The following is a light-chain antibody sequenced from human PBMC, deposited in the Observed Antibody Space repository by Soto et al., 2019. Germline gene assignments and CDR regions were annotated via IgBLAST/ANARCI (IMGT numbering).Light chain of an antibody. CDR1: RSVSSN. CDR2: GAS. Sequence: EIVMTQSPATLSVSPGERATLSCRASRSVSSNLAWYQQKPGQAPRLLISGASTRATGIPARFSGSGSGTEFTLTISTLQPEDFAVYYCQQSDNWPWTFGLGTKVDIK. J-gene: IGKJ1*01. V-gene: IGKV3-15*01. CDR3: QQSDNWPWT.